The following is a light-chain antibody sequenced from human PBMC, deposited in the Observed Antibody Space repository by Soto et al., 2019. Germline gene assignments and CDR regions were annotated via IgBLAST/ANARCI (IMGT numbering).Light chain of an antibody. CDR1: SSDVGGYNY. CDR2: DVS. V-gene: IGLV2-14*01. Sequence: QSALTQPASVSGSPGQSITISCTGTSSDVGGYNYVSWYQQHPGKAPKLMIFDVSNRPSGVSNRFSGSKSGNTASLTISGLQAEDDVDYYCSSYTSSSTLYVFGPGTKLTVL. J-gene: IGLJ1*01. CDR3: SSYTSSSTLYV.